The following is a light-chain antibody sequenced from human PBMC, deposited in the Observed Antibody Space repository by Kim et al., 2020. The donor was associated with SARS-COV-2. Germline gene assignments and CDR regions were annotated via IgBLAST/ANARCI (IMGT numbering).Light chain of an antibody. V-gene: IGKV3-11*01. CDR2: EGS. CDR3: QQRSNWPPIA. CDR1: QGVSRY. J-gene: IGKJ5*01. Sequence: SPGERATLSCRASQGVSRYIAWYQQKPGQAPRLLIYEGSKRATDIPARFSGSGSQTDFTLIISSVEPEDFAVYYCQQRSNWPPIAFGQGTRLEIK.